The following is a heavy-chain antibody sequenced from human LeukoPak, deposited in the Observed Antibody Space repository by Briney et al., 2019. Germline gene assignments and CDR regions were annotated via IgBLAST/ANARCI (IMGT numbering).Heavy chain of an antibody. CDR3: ARDRSSMVRGVIGYNWFDP. CDR1: GYTFTSYD. V-gene: IGHV1-8*01. CDR2: MNPNSGNT. J-gene: IGHJ5*02. D-gene: IGHD3-10*01. Sequence: GASVKVSCKASGYTFTSYDINWVRQATGQGLEWMGWMNPNSGNTGYAQKFQGRVTMTTDTSTSAAYMELRSLRSDDTAVYYCARDRSSMVRGVIGYNWFDPWGQGTLVTVSS.